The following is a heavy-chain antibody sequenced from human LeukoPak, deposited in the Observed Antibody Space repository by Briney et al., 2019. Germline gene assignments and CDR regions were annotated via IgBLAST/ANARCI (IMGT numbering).Heavy chain of an antibody. CDR2: ISGSGGST. Sequence: GGSLRLSCAASGFTFSSYAMSWVRQAPGKGLEWVSTISGSGGSTYYADSVKGRFTISRDNSKNTLYVQMNSLRAEDTAVYYCAKDRLSVLRFLEWSFDYWGQGTLVTVSS. CDR3: AKDRLSVLRFLEWSFDY. V-gene: IGHV3-23*01. CDR1: GFTFSSYA. J-gene: IGHJ4*02. D-gene: IGHD3-3*01.